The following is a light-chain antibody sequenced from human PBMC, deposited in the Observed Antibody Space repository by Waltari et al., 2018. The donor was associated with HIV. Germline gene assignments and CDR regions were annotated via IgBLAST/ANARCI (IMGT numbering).Light chain of an antibody. CDR3: SSYTSSSTLAV. CDR1: SSDVGGYNY. Sequence: QSALTQPASASGSPGQAITISCTGTSSDVGGYNYASWYQQHPGKAPKLMLYEVSNRSSGVSKRFSGSKSGNTASLTISGLQAEDEADYDCSSYTSSSTLAVFGGGTKLTVL. CDR2: EVS. V-gene: IGLV2-14*01. J-gene: IGLJ3*02.